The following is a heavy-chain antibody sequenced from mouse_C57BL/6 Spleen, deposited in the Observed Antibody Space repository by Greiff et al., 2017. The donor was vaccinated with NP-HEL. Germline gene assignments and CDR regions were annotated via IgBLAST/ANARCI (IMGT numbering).Heavy chain of an antibody. V-gene: IGHV1-81*01. CDR2: IYPRSGNT. Sequence: QVQLQQSGAELARPGASVKLSCKASGYTFTSYGISWVKQRTGQGLEWIGEIYPRSGNTYYNEKFKGKATLTAYKSSSTAYMELRSLTSEDSAVYFRAREADGHMDYWGQGTSVTVSS. CDR3: AREADGHMDY. D-gene: IGHD2-3*01. J-gene: IGHJ4*01. CDR1: GYTFTSYG.